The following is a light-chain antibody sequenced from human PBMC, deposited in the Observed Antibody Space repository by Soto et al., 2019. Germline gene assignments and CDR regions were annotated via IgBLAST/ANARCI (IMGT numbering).Light chain of an antibody. V-gene: IGLV1-40*01. CDR2: GNS. CDR1: SSNIGAYYD. CDR3: QSYDTSLSVV. J-gene: IGLJ2*01. Sequence: QSVLTQAPSVSGAPGQRVTISCTGSSSNIGAYYDVHWYQHLPGRAPKLLIYGNSNRPSGVPDRFSGSTSGNSAFLAITGLQAEDEADYYCQSYDTSLSVVFGGGTQLTVL.